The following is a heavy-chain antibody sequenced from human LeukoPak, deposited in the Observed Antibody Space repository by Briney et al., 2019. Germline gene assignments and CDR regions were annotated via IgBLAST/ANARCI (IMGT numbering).Heavy chain of an antibody. V-gene: IGHV4-59*01. CDR1: GGSISSYY. CDR3: ARGTTPIAAAG. J-gene: IGHJ4*02. D-gene: IGHD6-13*01. Sequence: SETLSLTCTVSGGSISSYYWSWIRQPPGKGLEWIGYIYYSGSTNYNPSLKSRVTISVDTSKNQFSLQLSSVTAADTAVYYCARGTTPIAAAGWGQGTLVTVSS. CDR2: IYYSGST.